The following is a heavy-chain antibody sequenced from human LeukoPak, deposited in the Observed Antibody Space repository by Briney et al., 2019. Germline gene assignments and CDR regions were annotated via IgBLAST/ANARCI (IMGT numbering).Heavy chain of an antibody. CDR3: ARDRAPEAFDI. CDR1: GFTFSSYN. J-gene: IGHJ3*02. D-gene: IGHD1-14*01. V-gene: IGHV3-21*01. Sequence: GGSLRLSCAASGFTFSSYNMKWVRQAPGKGLEWVSSISSSSSYIYYADSVKGRFTISRDNAKNSLYLQMNSLRAEDTAVYYCARDRAPEAFDIWGQGAMVTVAS. CDR2: ISSSSSYI.